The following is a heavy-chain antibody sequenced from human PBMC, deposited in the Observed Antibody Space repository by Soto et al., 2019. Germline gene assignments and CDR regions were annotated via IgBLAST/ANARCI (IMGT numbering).Heavy chain of an antibody. CDR1: GFTFINYA. D-gene: IGHD4-17*01. CDR3: AKDPAQIRTFDY. CDR2: ITGSGGST. V-gene: IGHV3-23*01. J-gene: IGHJ4*02. Sequence: PGGSLRLSCAASGFTFINYAMSWVRQAPGKGLEWVSSITGSGGSTYYADSVKGRFTISRDNPKNTLYLQMNSLRAEDTAVYYCAKDPAQIRTFDYWGQGTLVTVSS.